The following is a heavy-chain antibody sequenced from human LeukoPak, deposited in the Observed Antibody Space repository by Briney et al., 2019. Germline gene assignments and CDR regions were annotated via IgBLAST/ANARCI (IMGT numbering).Heavy chain of an antibody. Sequence: GGSLRLSCAASGFTFSSYGMHWVRQAPGKGLEWVAFIRYDGSNKYYADSVKGRFTISRDNSKNTLYLQMNSLRAEDTAVYYCAKEMYYYDSSSYYPDYWGQGTLVTLSS. J-gene: IGHJ4*02. CDR1: GFTFSSYG. CDR2: IRYDGSNK. CDR3: AKEMYYYDSSSYYPDY. D-gene: IGHD3-22*01. V-gene: IGHV3-30*02.